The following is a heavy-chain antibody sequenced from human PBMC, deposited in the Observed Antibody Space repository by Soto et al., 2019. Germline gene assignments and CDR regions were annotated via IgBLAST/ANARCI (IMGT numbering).Heavy chain of an antibody. J-gene: IGHJ4*02. CDR1: GFTFSNYG. D-gene: IGHD6-13*01. CDR3: AEGYSRSWLGYFDN. CDR2: ISHDGSIK. Sequence: QVHLVESGGGVVQPGRSLRLSCTVSGFTFSNYGMHLVRQAPGKGLEWVAAISHDGSIKYYADSVKGRFTASRDNSKNTMYLQMNGLRPEDTATHYCAEGYSRSWLGYFDNWGQGTLVTVSS. V-gene: IGHV3-30*03.